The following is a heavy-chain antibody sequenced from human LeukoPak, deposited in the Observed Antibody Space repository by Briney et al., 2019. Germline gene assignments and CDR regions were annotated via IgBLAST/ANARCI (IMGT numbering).Heavy chain of an antibody. V-gene: IGHV1-8*01. CDR3: ARMARDDFDWLLGDYMDV. J-gene: IGHJ6*03. CDR1: GYTFTSYD. D-gene: IGHD3-9*01. Sequence: ASVKVSCKASGYTFTSYDINWVRRATGQGHEWMGWMNPNSGNTGYAQKFQGRVTMTRNTSISTAYMELSSLRSEDTAVYYCARMARDDFDWLLGDYMDVWGKGTTVTVSS. CDR2: MNPNSGNT.